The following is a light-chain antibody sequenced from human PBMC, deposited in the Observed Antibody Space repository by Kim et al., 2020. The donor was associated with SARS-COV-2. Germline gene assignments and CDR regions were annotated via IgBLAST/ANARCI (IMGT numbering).Light chain of an antibody. CDR2: AAS. CDR3: QQCDSDPWT. V-gene: IGKV1-27*01. J-gene: IGKJ1*01. Sequence: ASVGYSVTITCRARQDIRNYLAWFQLKPGKAPKLLIYAASALQRGAPSRFRGSGSGTDFTLTVTSLQPEDVATYYCQQCDSDPWTFGQGTKVDIK. CDR1: QDIRNY.